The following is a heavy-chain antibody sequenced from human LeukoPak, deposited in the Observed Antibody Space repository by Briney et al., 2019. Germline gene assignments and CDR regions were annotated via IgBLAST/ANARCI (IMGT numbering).Heavy chain of an antibody. Sequence: GESLKISCKGSGYSFASHWIGWVRQMPGKGLEWMGIIYPGDSDTRYSPSFQGQVTISADKSISTAYLQWSSLKASDTAMYYCARHAPTPSVPAASYYYYYMDVWGKGTTVTISS. CDR3: ARHAPTPSVPAASYYYYYMDV. CDR1: GYSFASHW. V-gene: IGHV5-51*01. J-gene: IGHJ6*03. D-gene: IGHD2-2*01. CDR2: IYPGDSDT.